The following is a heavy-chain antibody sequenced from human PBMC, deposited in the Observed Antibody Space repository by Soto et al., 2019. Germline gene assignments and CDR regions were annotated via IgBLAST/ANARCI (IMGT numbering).Heavy chain of an antibody. CDR1: GGTFSSYA. J-gene: IGHJ4*02. D-gene: IGHD2-2*01. V-gene: IGHV1-69*13. Sequence: SVKVSCKASGGTFSSYAISWVRQAPGQGLEWMGGIIPIFGTANYAQKFQGRVTITADESTSTAYMELSSLRSEDTAVYYCASGGRYCSSTSCYCDYWGQGTLVTVSS. CDR2: IIPIFGTA. CDR3: ASGGRYCSSTSCYCDY.